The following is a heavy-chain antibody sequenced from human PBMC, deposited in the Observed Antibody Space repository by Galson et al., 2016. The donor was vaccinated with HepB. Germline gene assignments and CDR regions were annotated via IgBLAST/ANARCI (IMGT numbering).Heavy chain of an antibody. J-gene: IGHJ3*01. CDR2: SYSGGRT. CDR1: GFSVSSND. V-gene: IGHV3-53*01. D-gene: IGHD2-8*01. CDR3: AREGCINGACHLVGFDV. Sequence: SLRLSCAASGFSVSSNDASWVRQAPGKGLEWVSVSYSGGRTCYADSVKGRFTVSRDNSKNTLYLQMNSLRVEDTAVYYCAREGCINGACHLVGFDVWGQGTMVTVSS.